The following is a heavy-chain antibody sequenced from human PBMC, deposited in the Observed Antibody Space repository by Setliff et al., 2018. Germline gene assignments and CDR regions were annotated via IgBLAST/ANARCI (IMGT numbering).Heavy chain of an antibody. D-gene: IGHD2-2*01. CDR1: GASISTNSYY. V-gene: IGHV4-39*07. CDR3: ARDAGGTISLAVVDY. J-gene: IGHJ4*02. Sequence: SETLSLTCTVSGASISTNSYYWGWIRHPPGKGLEWIGTLYYCGSTNYNPSLKSRVTISVDTSKNQVSLKLRSVTDADTAVYYWARDAGGTISLAVVDYWGQGTLVTVPQ. CDR2: LYYCGST.